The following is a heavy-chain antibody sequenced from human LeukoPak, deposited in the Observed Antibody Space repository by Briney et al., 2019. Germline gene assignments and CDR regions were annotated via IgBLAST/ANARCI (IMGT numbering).Heavy chain of an antibody. J-gene: IGHJ4*02. V-gene: IGHV3-30*18. CDR1: GFTFSSYG. CDR3: AKAPVTTCRGAYCYPFDY. Sequence: GGSLRLSCAASGFTFSSYGMHWVRQAPGKGLEWVAVISYDGSNKHYADSVKGRFTISRDNSKNTLFLQMNRLRPEDAAVYYCAKAPVTTCRGAYCYPFDYWGQGTLVTVSS. D-gene: IGHD2-21*01. CDR2: ISYDGSNK.